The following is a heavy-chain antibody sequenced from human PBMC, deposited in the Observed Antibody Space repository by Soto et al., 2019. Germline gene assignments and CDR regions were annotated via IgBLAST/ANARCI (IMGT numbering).Heavy chain of an antibody. D-gene: IGHD1-26*01. Sequence: VQLVESGGGLVQPGESLRLSCAASGFTFSSSWMHWVRQAPGKGLVWVPRINSDGSTTPYADSVRGRFTISRDNANHTSLLEVNSLTIEDTAVYFCACLPRPLGPCDFWGQGTLVTV. V-gene: IGHV3-74*03. CDR1: GFTFSSSW. CDR2: INSDGSTT. CDR3: ACLPRPLGPCDF. J-gene: IGHJ4*02.